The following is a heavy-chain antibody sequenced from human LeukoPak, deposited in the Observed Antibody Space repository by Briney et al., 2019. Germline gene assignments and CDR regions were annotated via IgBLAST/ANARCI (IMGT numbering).Heavy chain of an antibody. CDR1: GFTFSNAW. J-gene: IGHJ4*02. CDR3: ANPGIAVAEN. D-gene: IGHD6-19*01. V-gene: IGHV3-23*01. Sequence: GGSLRLSCAASGFTFSNAWMSWVRQAPGKGLEWVSAISGSGGSTYYADSVKGRFTISRDNSQNTLYLQMNSLRAEDTAVYYCANPGIAVAENWGQGTLVTVSS. CDR2: ISGSGGST.